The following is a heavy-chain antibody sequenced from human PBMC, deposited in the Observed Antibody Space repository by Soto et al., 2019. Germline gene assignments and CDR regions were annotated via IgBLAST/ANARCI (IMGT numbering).Heavy chain of an antibody. V-gene: IGHV3-53*01. CDR1: GFTVSNNY. J-gene: IGHJ4*02. CDR3: APTRGGGY. D-gene: IGHD3-10*01. Sequence: EVQLVESGGGLIQPGGSLRLSCAVSGFTVSNNYMSWVRQAPGKGLEGVSVIYSGGYTAYGDSVKGRFTISRDNSKNKLFLKINPRRPDDRALYYGAPTRGGGYWGQGTLVTVSS. CDR2: IYSGGYT.